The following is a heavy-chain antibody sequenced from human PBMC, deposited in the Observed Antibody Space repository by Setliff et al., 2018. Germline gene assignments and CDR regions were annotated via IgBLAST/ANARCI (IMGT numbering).Heavy chain of an antibody. Sequence: GGSLRLSCVASGFTFSSFWMSWVRQTPGKGLEWVANIKQDGSDIKYVDSVKGRFTISRDNAKNSLYLQMNNLRAEDTAVYHCARGARLYETDHHYYGWLDPWGQGTLVTVS. CDR1: GFTFSSFW. D-gene: IGHD3-22*01. V-gene: IGHV3-7*01. CDR2: IKQDGSDI. J-gene: IGHJ5*02. CDR3: ARGARLYETDHHYYGWLDP.